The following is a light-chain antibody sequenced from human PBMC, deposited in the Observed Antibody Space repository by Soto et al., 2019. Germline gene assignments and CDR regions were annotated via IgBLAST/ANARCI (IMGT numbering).Light chain of an antibody. CDR3: SSYTSSSTL. CDR1: SSDVGGYNY. CDR2: DVS. V-gene: IGLV2-14*01. J-gene: IGLJ2*01. Sequence: QSALTQPASVSGSPGQSITISCTGTSSDVGGYNYVSWYQQHPGKAPKLMISDVSNRHSGVSNRFSGSKSGNTASLTISGLQAEDESDYYCSSYTSSSTLFGGGTQLTVL.